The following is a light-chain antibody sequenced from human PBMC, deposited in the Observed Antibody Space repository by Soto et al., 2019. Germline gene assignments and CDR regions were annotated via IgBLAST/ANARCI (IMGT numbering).Light chain of an antibody. CDR2: GAS. V-gene: IGKV3-20*01. CDR3: QQYGSSLMYT. Sequence: EIVLTQSPGTLSLSPGERATLSCRASQSLSSSRLAWYQQKAGQAPRLLIYGASTRSTGITDKFTGSGSVTDFTLTISRLEPEDCAVYYCQQYGSSLMYTFGQGTKLEIK. CDR1: QSLSSSR. J-gene: IGKJ2*01.